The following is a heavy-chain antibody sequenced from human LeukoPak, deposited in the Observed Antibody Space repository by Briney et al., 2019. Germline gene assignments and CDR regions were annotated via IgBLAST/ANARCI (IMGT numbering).Heavy chain of an antibody. Sequence: PGGSLRLSCAASGXTFSSYEMNWVRQAPGKGLEWVSYISSGGITRYYADSVKGRFTISRDNAKNSLYLQMSSLRAEDTAVYYCARGGGSYSDHWGQGTLVTVSS. CDR2: ISSGGITR. CDR3: ARGGGSYSDH. CDR1: GXTFSSYE. V-gene: IGHV3-48*03. J-gene: IGHJ4*02. D-gene: IGHD1-26*01.